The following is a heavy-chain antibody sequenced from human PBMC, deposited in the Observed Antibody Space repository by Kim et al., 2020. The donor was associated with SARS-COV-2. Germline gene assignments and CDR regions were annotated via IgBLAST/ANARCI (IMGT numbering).Heavy chain of an antibody. CDR3: ARPRTQYSSSWVDY. CDR1: GYTFTSYG. V-gene: IGHV1-18*01. Sequence: ASVKVSCKASGYTFTSYGISWVRQAPGQGLEWMGWISAYNGNTNYAQKLQGRVTMTTDTSTSTAYMELRSLRSDDTAVYYCARPRTQYSSSWVDYWGQGTLVTVSS. D-gene: IGHD6-13*01. CDR2: ISAYNGNT. J-gene: IGHJ4*02.